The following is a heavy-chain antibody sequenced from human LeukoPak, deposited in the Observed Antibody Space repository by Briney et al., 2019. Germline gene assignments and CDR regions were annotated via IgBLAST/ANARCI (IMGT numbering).Heavy chain of an antibody. CDR2: IGTAGDT. J-gene: IGHJ3*02. CDR3: ARGNYYDILTGSYLGHAFDI. CDR1: GFTFSSYD. V-gene: IGHV3-13*04. Sequence: GGSLRLSCAASGFTFSSYDMHWVRHATGKGLEWVSAIGTAGDTYYPGSVKGRFTISRENAKNSLYLQMNSLRAGDTAVYYCARGNYYDILTGSYLGHAFDIWGQGTMVTVSS. D-gene: IGHD3-9*01.